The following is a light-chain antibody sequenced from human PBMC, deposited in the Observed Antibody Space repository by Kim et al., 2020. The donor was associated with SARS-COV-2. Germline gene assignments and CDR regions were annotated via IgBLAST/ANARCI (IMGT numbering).Light chain of an antibody. V-gene: IGLV2-11*03. CDR2: DVT. Sequence: QSVTISCTGTSSDVGHYDFVSWYQQYPGKAPNLMIFDVTKRPSGVPDRFSGSKSGNTASLTISGLQAEDDADYHCCSFAGSYTPVIFGGGTQLTVL. CDR3: CSFAGSYTPVI. CDR1: SSDVGHYDF. J-gene: IGLJ2*01.